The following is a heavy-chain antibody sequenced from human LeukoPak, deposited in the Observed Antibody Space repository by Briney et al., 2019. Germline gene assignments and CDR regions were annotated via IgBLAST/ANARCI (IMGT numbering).Heavy chain of an antibody. CDR1: GGSITSGNYY. CDR2: IFYTGST. D-gene: IGHD3-22*01. Sequence: SETLSLTCTVSGGSITSGNYYWSWIRQPPGKGLEWIGYIFYTGSTNYSPSLKSRVTISVDKSKNQFSLKLSSVTAADTAVYYCASFYYDSSGYVLDYWGQGTLVTVSS. V-gene: IGHV4-61*05. J-gene: IGHJ4*02. CDR3: ASFYYDSSGYVLDY.